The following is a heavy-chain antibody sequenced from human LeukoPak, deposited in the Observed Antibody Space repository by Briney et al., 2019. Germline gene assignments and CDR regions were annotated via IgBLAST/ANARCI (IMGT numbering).Heavy chain of an antibody. CDR1: GFTFSSYG. CDR3: AKDRYDYVWGSYRHNWFDP. CDR2: IRYDGSNK. V-gene: IGHV3-30*02. J-gene: IGHJ5*02. Sequence: GSLRLSCAASGFTFSSYGMHWVRQAPGKGLEWVAFIRYDGSNKYYADSVKGRFTISRDNSKNTLYLQMNSLRAEDTAVYYCAKDRYDYVWGSYRHNWFDPWGQGTLVTVSS. D-gene: IGHD3-16*02.